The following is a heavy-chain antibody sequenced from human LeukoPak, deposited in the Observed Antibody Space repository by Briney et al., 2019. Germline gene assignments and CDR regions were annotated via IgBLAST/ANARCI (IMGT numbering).Heavy chain of an antibody. CDR1: GYTSTGYY. V-gene: IGHV1-2*02. Sequence: GASVKVSCKASGYTSTGYYMHWVRQAPGQGLEWMGWINPNSGGTNYAQKFQGRVTMTRDTSISTAYMELSRLRSDDTAVYYCAVPPLYYYDSSGYSGDHAFDIWGQGTMVTVSS. CDR2: INPNSGGT. D-gene: IGHD3-22*01. CDR3: AVPPLYYYDSSGYSGDHAFDI. J-gene: IGHJ3*02.